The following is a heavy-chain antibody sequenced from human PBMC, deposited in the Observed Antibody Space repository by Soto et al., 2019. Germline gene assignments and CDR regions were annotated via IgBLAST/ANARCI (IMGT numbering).Heavy chain of an antibody. CDR3: AKDSGYDLTHDAFDI. V-gene: IGHV3-9*01. CDR2: ISWNSGSI. CDR1: GFTFDDYA. D-gene: IGHD5-12*01. Sequence: DVQLVESGGGLVQPGRSLRLSCAASGFTFDDYAMHWVRQAPGKGLESVSGISWNSGSIGYADSVKGRFTISRDNAKNSLYLQMNSLRAEDTALYYCAKDSGYDLTHDAFDIWGQRTMVTVSS. J-gene: IGHJ3*02.